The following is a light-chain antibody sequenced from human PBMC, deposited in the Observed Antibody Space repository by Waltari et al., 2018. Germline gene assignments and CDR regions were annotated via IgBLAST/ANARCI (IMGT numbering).Light chain of an antibody. Sequence: SYVLTQPPSVSVAPGETARITCGGNNIGIKSVRWFQQKPGQAPVLVIYYDTDRPSVGPELFSGSNSGNTATLTISRVEAGDEADYYCQVWDSGSAHQVFGGGTKVTVL. CDR3: QVWDSGSAHQV. J-gene: IGLJ3*02. V-gene: IGLV3-21*04. CDR2: YDT. CDR1: NIGIKS.